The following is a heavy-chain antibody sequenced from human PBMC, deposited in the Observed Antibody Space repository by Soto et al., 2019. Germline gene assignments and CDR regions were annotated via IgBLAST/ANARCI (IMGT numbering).Heavy chain of an antibody. V-gene: IGHV4-31*03. J-gene: IGHJ4*02. CDR3: ARFVAAAGTFDY. D-gene: IGHD6-13*01. Sequence: QVQLQESGPGLVKPSQTLSLTCTVSGGSISSGGYYWSLSLQHPGKGLEWIGYIYYSGSTYYNPSLKSRVTISVDTSKNQFSLKLSSVTAADTSVYYCARFVAAAGTFDYWGPGNLVTVSS. CDR2: IYYSGST. CDR1: GGSISSGGYY.